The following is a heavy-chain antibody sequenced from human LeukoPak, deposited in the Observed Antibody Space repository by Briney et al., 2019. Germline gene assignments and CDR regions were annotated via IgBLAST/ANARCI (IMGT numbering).Heavy chain of an antibody. CDR1: GFTFSSYW. D-gene: IGHD5-18*01. V-gene: IGHV3-74*01. Sequence: GGSLRLSCAASGFTFSSYWMNWVRQAPGKGLVWVSRIASDGSSTTYADSVKGRFSISRDNAKNTLYLQMNSLRVEDTAVYYCARPDEDRGYSYGYNYWGQGTLVTVSS. CDR3: ARPDEDRGYSYGYNY. CDR2: IASDGSST. J-gene: IGHJ4*02.